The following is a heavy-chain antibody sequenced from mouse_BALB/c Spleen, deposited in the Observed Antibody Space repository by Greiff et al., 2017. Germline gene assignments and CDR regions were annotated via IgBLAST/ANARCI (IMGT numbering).Heavy chain of an antibody. V-gene: IGHV1-82*01. D-gene: IGHD2-4*01. CDR1: GYAFSSSW. Sequence: QVQLKESGPELVKPGASVKISCKASGYAFSSSWMNWVKQRPGQGLEWIGRIYPGDGDTNYNGKFKGKATLTADKSSSTAYMQLSSLTSVDSAVYFCARSYYDYPAWFAYWGQGTLVTVSA. J-gene: IGHJ3*01. CDR2: IYPGDGDT. CDR3: ARSYYDYPAWFAY.